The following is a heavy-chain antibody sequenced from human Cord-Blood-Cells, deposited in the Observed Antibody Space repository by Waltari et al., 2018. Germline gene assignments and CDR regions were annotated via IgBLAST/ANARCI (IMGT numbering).Heavy chain of an antibody. CDR3: AKSSTDYDFWSGYDAFDI. Sequence: EVQLLESGGGLVQPGGSLRLYCAASGFTFSSYAMSWVRQAPGKGLEWVSAISGSGGSTYYADSVKGRFTISRDNSKNTLYLQMNSLRAEDTAVYYCAKSSTDYDFWSGYDAFDIWGQGTMVTVSS. D-gene: IGHD3-3*01. CDR2: ISGSGGST. CDR1: GFTFSSYA. J-gene: IGHJ3*02. V-gene: IGHV3-23*01.